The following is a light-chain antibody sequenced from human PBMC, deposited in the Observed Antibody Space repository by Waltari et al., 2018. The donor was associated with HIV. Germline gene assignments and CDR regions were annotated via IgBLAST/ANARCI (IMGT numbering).Light chain of an antibody. Sequence: QSVLTQPPSVSGAPGQRVTIPCTGSSSNIGAGYDVHWYQQLPGTAPKLLIYANSNRPSGVPDRFSGSKSGTSASLAITGLQAEDEADYYCQSYDSSLSGSVFGGGTKLTVL. CDR3: QSYDSSLSGSV. CDR2: ANS. CDR1: SSNIGAGYD. J-gene: IGLJ3*02. V-gene: IGLV1-40*01.